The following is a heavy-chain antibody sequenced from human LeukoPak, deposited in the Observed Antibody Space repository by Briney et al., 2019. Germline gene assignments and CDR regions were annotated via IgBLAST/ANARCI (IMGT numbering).Heavy chain of an antibody. CDR2: ISGSGGST. V-gene: IGHV3-23*01. Sequence: GGSLRLSCAASGFIFSSYAMSWVRQAPGKGLEWVSAISGSGGSTYYADSVKGRFTISRDNSKNTLYLQMNSLRAEDTAVYYCAKNKDSSGYYDTIDYWGQGTLVTVSS. CDR3: AKNKDSSGYYDTIDY. J-gene: IGHJ4*02. CDR1: GFIFSSYA. D-gene: IGHD3-22*01.